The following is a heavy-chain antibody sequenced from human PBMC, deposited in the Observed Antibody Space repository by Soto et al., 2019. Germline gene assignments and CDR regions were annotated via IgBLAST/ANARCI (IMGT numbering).Heavy chain of an antibody. V-gene: IGHV6-1*01. CDR3: ARESLSPYSRSFLDC. J-gene: IGHJ4*02. D-gene: IGHD6-6*01. CDR1: GTSVSSDSAA. Sequence: SQARSLTCAFSGTSVSSDSAAWNWIRQSPARRLEWLGRTYYRSKWYNDYAVSVKSRITVNPDTSKNQFSLQLNSVTPEDTAVYYCARESLSPYSRSFLDCWGQGTLVTFSS. CDR2: TYYRSKWYN.